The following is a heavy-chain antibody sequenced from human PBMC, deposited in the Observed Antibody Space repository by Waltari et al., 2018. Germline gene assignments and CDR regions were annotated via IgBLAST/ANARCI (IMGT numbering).Heavy chain of an antibody. Sequence: QVQLVESGGGVVQPGRSLRLSCAASGFTFSSYAMHWVRQAPGKGLEWVAVISYDGSNKYYAESVKGRFTISRDNSKNTLDLQMNSLRAEDTAVYYCARDSSGWYTDRFYYFDYWGQGTLVTVSS. CDR1: GFTFSSYA. J-gene: IGHJ4*02. CDR2: ISYDGSNK. CDR3: ARDSSGWYTDRFYYFDY. V-gene: IGHV3-30-3*01. D-gene: IGHD6-19*01.